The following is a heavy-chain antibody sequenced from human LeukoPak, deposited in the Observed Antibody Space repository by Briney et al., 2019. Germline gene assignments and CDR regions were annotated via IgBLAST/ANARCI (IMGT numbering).Heavy chain of an antibody. CDR3: ARGTDFGSWFFFDY. CDR2: INHSGST. Sequence: SETLSLTCAVYGGSFSGYYWSWIRQPPGKGLEWIGEINHSGSTNYNPSLKSRVTISVDTSKSQFSLKLSSVTAADTAVYYCARGTDFGSWFFFDYWSQGTLVTVSS. CDR1: GGSFSGYY. J-gene: IGHJ4*02. V-gene: IGHV4-34*01. D-gene: IGHD6-13*01.